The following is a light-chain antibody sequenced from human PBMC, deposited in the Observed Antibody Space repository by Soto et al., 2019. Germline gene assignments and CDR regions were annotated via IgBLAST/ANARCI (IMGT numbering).Light chain of an antibody. CDR1: SSNVGSNN. J-gene: IGLJ1*01. V-gene: IGLV1-44*01. CDR3: AAWGDSLNGYV. CDR2: SNN. Sequence: QSVLTQPPSASGTPGQRVTISCSGSSSNVGSNNVNWYQQLPGTAPKLLIHSNNQRPSGVPDRFSGSKSGTSASLAISGLQSEDEADYYCAAWGDSLNGYVFGTGTKVTVL.